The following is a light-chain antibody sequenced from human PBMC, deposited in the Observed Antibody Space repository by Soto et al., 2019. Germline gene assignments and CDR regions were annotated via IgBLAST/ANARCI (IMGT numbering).Light chain of an antibody. CDR1: QSLSRD. CDR3: QHYNDWPPAFT. Sequence: EILMTQSPATLSVSPGERATLSCRASQSLSRDLAWYQQKPGQAPRLLIYGASTRASGIPARFSGSGSVTEFTLTISSLQSEDFALYYCQHYNDWPPAFTFGPGTKVDL. CDR2: GAS. J-gene: IGKJ3*01. V-gene: IGKV3-15*01.